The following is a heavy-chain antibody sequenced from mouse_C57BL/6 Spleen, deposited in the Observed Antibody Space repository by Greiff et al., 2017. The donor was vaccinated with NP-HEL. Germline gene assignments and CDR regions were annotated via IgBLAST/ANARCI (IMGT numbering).Heavy chain of an antibody. Sequence: EVQVVESEGGLVQPGSSMKLSCTASGFTFSDYYMAWVRQVPEKGLEWVANINYDGSSTYYLDSLKSRFIISRDNAKNILYLQMSSLKSEDTATYYCARESYYYGSSYNWYFDVWGTGTTVTVSS. D-gene: IGHD1-1*01. V-gene: IGHV5-16*01. CDR1: GFTFSDYY. CDR3: ARESYYYGSSYNWYFDV. CDR2: INYDGSST. J-gene: IGHJ1*03.